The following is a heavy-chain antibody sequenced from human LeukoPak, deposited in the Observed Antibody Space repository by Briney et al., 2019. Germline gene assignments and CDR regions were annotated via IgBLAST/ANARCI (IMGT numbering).Heavy chain of an antibody. CDR3: ARGWAFGSSWYVNYYYYMDV. CDR1: GGSFSGYY. D-gene: IGHD6-13*01. Sequence: PSETLSLTCAVYGGSFSGYYWSWIRQPPGKGLEWIGEINHSGSTSYNPSLKSRVTISVDTSKNQFSLKLSSVTAADTAVYYCARGWAFGSSWYVNYYYYMDVWGKGTTVTVSS. V-gene: IGHV4-34*01. J-gene: IGHJ6*03. CDR2: INHSGST.